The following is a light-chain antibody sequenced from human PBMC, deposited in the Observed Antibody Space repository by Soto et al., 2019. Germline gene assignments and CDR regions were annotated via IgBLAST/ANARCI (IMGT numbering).Light chain of an antibody. CDR2: DTS. CDR1: QSVSTY. CDR3: QQYDNLPLT. Sequence: LVLRQSPVTLSLSPGDRATLSCRASQSVSTYLAWYRQTPGQAPRLLIYDTSNRATGVPPRFSGSRSGTDFTLTISSVEPEDFAVYFCQQYDNLPLTFGPGTKVDIK. J-gene: IGKJ3*01. V-gene: IGKV3-11*01.